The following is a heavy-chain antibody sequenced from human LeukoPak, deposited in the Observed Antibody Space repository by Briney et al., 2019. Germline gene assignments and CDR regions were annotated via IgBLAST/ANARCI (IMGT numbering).Heavy chain of an antibody. CDR1: SGSITSYY. CDR2: VYATGTT. D-gene: IGHD5-18*01. CDR3: ARGDTAMVTFFDY. J-gene: IGHJ4*02. Sequence: SETPSLTCTVSSGSITSYYWSWIRQPPGKVLEWIGYVYATGTTNYNPSLKTRATNSIDTSKNQLSLTLNSVTAADTAVYYCARGDTAMVTFFDYWGQGTLVTVSS. V-gene: IGHV4-59*01.